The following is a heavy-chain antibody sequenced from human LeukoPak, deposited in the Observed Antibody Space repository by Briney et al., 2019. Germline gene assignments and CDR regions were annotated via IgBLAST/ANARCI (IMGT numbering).Heavy chain of an antibody. D-gene: IGHD5/OR15-5a*01. CDR3: ARTSVYDSPFDY. V-gene: IGHV3-30-3*01. Sequence: GRSLRLSCAASGFTFSSYAMHWVRQAPGKGLEWVAVISYDGSNKYYADSVKGRFTISRDKSKNTLYLQMNSLRAEGTAVYYCARTSVYDSPFDYWGRGNLVTVSS. CDR2: ISYDGSNK. J-gene: IGHJ4*02. CDR1: GFTFSSYA.